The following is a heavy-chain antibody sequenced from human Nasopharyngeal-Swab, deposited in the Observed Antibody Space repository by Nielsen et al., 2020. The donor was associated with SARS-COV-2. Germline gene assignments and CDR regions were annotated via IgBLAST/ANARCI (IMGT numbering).Heavy chain of an antibody. D-gene: IGHD3-10*01. Sequence: SVKVSCKASGGTFSSYAISWVRQAPGQGLEWMGGIIPIFGTANYAQKFQGRVTITADKSTSTAYMELSSLRSEVTAVYYCASLRGKVRGGARGAFDIWGQGTMVTVSS. V-gene: IGHV1-69*06. CDR2: IIPIFGTA. CDR3: ASLRGKVRGGARGAFDI. CDR1: GGTFSSYA. J-gene: IGHJ3*02.